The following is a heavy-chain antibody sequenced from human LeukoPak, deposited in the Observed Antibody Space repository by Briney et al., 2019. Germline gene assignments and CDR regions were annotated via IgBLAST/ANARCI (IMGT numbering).Heavy chain of an antibody. CDR3: ARRGVRSSSWENYFDY. CDR1: GGSISSYY. D-gene: IGHD6-13*01. CDR2: IYYSGST. Sequence: PSETLSLTCTVSGGSISSYYWSWIRQPPGKGLEWIGYIYYSGSTNYNPSLKSRVTISVDTSKNQFSLKLSSVTAADTVVYYCARRGVRSSSWENYFDYWGQGTLVTVSS. J-gene: IGHJ4*02. V-gene: IGHV4-59*08.